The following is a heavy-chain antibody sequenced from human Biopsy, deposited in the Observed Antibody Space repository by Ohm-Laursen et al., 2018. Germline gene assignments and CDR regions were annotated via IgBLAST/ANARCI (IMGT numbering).Heavy chain of an antibody. Sequence: GTLSLTCPVSGGSISGSSWSWIRQAPGKGLEWIGYISYSRDTNYNPSLKSRITTSADTSKNQFSLKLGSVTVADTAVFYCARRGGGGRSFDYWGQGSLVTVSS. CDR1: GGSISGSS. V-gene: IGHV4-59*08. J-gene: IGHJ4*02. D-gene: IGHD2-15*01. CDR2: ISYSRDT. CDR3: ARRGGGGRSFDY.